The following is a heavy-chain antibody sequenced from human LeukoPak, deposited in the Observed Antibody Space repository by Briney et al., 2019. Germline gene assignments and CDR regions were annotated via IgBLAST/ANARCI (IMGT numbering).Heavy chain of an antibody. CDR2: MNPNSGNT. CDR1: GYTFTSYD. D-gene: IGHD1-7*01. Sequence: ASVKVSCKASGYTFTSYDINWVRQATGQGLEWMGWMNPNSGNTGYAQKFQGRVNMTRNTSISTAYMELSSLRSEDPAVYYCARGGAGTTYCDYWGQGTLVTVSS. CDR3: ARGGAGTTYCDY. V-gene: IGHV1-8*01. J-gene: IGHJ4*02.